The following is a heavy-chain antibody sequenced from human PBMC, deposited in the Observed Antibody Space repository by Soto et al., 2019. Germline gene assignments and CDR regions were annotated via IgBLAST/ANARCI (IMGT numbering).Heavy chain of an antibody. CDR1: GYTFTSYG. V-gene: IGHV1-18*01. D-gene: IGHD1-1*01. CDR2: ISAPNGNT. CDR3: ARGRYGDY. Sequence: QVHLVQSGAEVKKPGASVKVSCKGSGYTFTSYGITWVRQAPGQGLEWMGWISAPNGNTNYAPKLQGRVTVTRYTSTSTAYMGLRSLRSDDTAVYYFARGRYGDYWGQGALVTVSS. J-gene: IGHJ4*02.